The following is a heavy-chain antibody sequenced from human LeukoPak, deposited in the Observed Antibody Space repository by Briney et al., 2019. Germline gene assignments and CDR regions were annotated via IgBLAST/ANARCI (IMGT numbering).Heavy chain of an antibody. Sequence: GESLKISCKGSGYSFTSYWIGCVRQMPGKGLVWMGIIYPGDSDTRYSPSFQGQVTISADKSISTAYLQWSSLKASDTAMYYCARLRSSSWRDPFDYWGQGTLVTVSS. V-gene: IGHV5-51*01. CDR2: IYPGDSDT. CDR1: GYSFTSYW. D-gene: IGHD6-13*01. CDR3: ARLRSSSWRDPFDY. J-gene: IGHJ4*02.